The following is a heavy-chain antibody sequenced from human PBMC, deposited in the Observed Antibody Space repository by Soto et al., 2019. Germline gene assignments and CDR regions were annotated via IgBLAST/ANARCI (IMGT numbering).Heavy chain of an antibody. J-gene: IGHJ4*02. CDR2: ISGSGGST. V-gene: IGHV3-23*01. D-gene: IGHD4-17*01. Sequence: EVQLLESGGGLVQPGGSLRLSCAASVFTFSSYAMSWVRQAPGKGLEWVSAISGSGGSTYYADSVKGRFTISRDNSKNTLHLQMNSLRAEDTAVYYCAKYPPARGGKVTTSPIDYWGQGTLVTVSS. CDR1: VFTFSSYA. CDR3: AKYPPARGGKVTTSPIDY.